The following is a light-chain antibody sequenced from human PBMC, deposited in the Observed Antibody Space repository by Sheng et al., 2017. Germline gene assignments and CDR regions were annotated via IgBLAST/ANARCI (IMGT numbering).Light chain of an antibody. CDR2: EVS. CDR1: SSDVGSYNL. Sequence: QSALTQPASVSGSPGQSITISCTGTSSDVGSYNLVSWYQQHQAKPPKSSIYEVSKRPSGVSNRFLWLQVWQHGLPDNLWLQAEDEADYYCLLICRYSTRVFGGGTKADRP. CDR3: LLICRYSTRV. J-gene: IGLJ3*02. V-gene: IGLV2-23*02.